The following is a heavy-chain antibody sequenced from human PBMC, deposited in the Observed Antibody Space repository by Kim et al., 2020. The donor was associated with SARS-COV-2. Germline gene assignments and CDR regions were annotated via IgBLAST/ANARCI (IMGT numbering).Heavy chain of an antibody. V-gene: IGHV3-23*01. CDR2: ISGSDGST. CDR1: GFTLSSYI. J-gene: IGHJ6*02. Sequence: GGSLRLSCVASGFTLSSYIMSWVRQAPGKGLEWVSGISGSDGSTYYADFVKGRSTISRDNSKNTLYLEMNSLRAEDTAIYYCAKEAEVGNFYGMDVWGQGTTVTVSS. CDR3: AKEAEVGNFYGMDV.